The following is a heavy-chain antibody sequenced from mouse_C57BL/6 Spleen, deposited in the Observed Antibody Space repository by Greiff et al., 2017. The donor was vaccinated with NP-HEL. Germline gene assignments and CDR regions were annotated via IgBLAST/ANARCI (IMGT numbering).Heavy chain of an antibody. CDR2: ISGGGGNT. J-gene: IGHJ4*01. CDR1: GFNFSSYT. D-gene: IGHD1-1*01. Sequence: EVQGVESGGGLVKPGGSLKLSCAASGFNFSSYTMSWVRQTPEKRLEWVATISGGGGNTYYPDSVKGRFTIARDNAKNTLYLQMSSLRSEDTALYYCARHSGYYGSSPYYYAMDYWGQGTSVTVSS. CDR3: ARHSGYYGSSPYYYAMDY. V-gene: IGHV5-9*01.